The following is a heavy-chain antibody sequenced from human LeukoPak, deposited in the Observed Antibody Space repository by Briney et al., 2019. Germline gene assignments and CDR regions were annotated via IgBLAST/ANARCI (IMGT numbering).Heavy chain of an antibody. CDR2: MYYSGNT. Sequence: SETLSLTCTVSGDSISSSSYYWGWIRQPPGKGLEWIGTMYYSGNTYYNPSLKGRVTISGDTSKNQFSLNLSSVTAADTAVYYCARDLGVVPAWGWFDPWGQGTLVTVSS. J-gene: IGHJ5*02. CDR3: ARDLGVVPAWGWFDP. CDR1: GDSISSSSYY. V-gene: IGHV4-39*07. D-gene: IGHD2-2*01.